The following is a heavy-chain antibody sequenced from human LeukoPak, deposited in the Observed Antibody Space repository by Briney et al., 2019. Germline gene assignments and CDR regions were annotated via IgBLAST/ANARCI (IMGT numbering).Heavy chain of an antibody. CDR1: GFTFSSYA. CDR2: ISGSGGST. Sequence: PGGSLRLSCAASGFTFSSYAMSWVRQAPGKGLEWVSAISGSGGSTYYADSVKGRFTISRDNSKNTLYLQMNSLRAEDTAVYYCARGFDNYYALPGGYWGQGTLVTVSS. V-gene: IGHV3-23*01. J-gene: IGHJ4*02. D-gene: IGHD3-10*01. CDR3: ARGFDNYYALPGGY.